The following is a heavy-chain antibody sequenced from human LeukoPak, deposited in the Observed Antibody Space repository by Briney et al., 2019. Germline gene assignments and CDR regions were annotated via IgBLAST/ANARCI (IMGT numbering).Heavy chain of an antibody. CDR1: GYTFTNYY. V-gene: IGHV1-46*01. Sequence: ASVNVSCKASGYTFTNYYIHWVRQAPGQGLEWMGIINPSGGSTSYAQGFQGRVTMTRDTSTSTVYMERSSLRSEDTAVYYCARHDSTAYYLDHWGQGTLVTVSS. D-gene: IGHD3-22*01. CDR3: ARHDSTAYYLDH. J-gene: IGHJ4*02. CDR2: INPSGGST.